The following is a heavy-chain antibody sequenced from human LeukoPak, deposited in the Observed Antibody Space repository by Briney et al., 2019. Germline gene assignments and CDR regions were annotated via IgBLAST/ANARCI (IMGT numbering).Heavy chain of an antibody. D-gene: IGHD6-13*01. CDR2: IYYSGSA. CDR3: ARPPGIAAAGPHFDF. V-gene: IGHV4-59*01. CDR1: GGSLSSYY. Sequence: SETLSLTCTVSGGSLSSYYWSWIRQPPGKGLEWIGYIYYSGSAKYNPSLKSRVTISVDTSKNQFSLKLSSVTAGDTAVYYCARPPGIAAAGPHFDFWGQGTLVTVSS. J-gene: IGHJ4*02.